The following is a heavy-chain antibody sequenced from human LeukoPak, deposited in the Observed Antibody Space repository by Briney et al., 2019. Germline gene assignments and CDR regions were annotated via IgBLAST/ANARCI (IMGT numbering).Heavy chain of an antibody. CDR1: GYTFTGYY. CDR2: INPNSGGT. CDR3: ARLNSHMVRGVINQHYYYYYMDV. D-gene: IGHD3-10*01. J-gene: IGHJ6*03. Sequence: ASVKVSCKASGYTFTGYYMHWVRQAPGQGLEWMGWINPNSGGTNYAQKFQGRVTMTRDTSISTAYMELSRLRSDDTAVYYCARLNSHMVRGVINQHYYYYYMDVWGKGTTVTVSS. V-gene: IGHV1-2*02.